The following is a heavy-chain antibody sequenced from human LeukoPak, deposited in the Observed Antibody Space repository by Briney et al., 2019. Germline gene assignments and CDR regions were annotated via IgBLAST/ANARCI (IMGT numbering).Heavy chain of an antibody. J-gene: IGHJ4*02. CDR1: GFTFSSYG. CDR2: ISYDGSNK. D-gene: IGHD3-22*01. V-gene: IGHV3-30*18. Sequence: GSLRLSCAASGFTFSSYGMHWVRQAPGKGLEWVAVISYDGSNKYYADSVKGRFTISRDNSKNTLYLQMNSLRAEDTAVYYCAKSGGYYDSRKYYFDYWGQGTLVTVSS. CDR3: AKSGGYYDSRKYYFDY.